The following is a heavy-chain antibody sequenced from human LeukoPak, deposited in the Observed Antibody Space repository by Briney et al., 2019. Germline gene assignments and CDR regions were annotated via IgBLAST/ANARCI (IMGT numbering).Heavy chain of an antibody. J-gene: IGHJ6*02. D-gene: IGHD3-22*01. CDR2: IYSGGST. CDR3: ARDHGLVVTHYYYYYGMDV. CDR1: GFTVSSNY. V-gene: IGHV3-66*01. Sequence: GGSLRLSCAASGFTVSSNYMSWVRQAPGKGLEWVSVIYSGGSTYYADSVKGRFTISRDNSKNTLYLQMNSLRAEDTAVYYCARDHGLVVTHYYYYYGMDVWGQGTMVTVSS.